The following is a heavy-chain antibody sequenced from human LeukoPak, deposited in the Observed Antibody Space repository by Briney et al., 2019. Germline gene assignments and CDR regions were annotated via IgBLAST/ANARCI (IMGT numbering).Heavy chain of an antibody. CDR3: ARDIGSSWYSGSFDY. Sequence: ASVKVSCTASGGTFSSYAISWVRQAPGQGLEWMGGIIPIFGTANYAQKFQGRVTITADESTSTAYMELSSLRSEDTAVYYCARDIGSSWYSGSFDYWGQGTLVTVSS. D-gene: IGHD6-13*01. J-gene: IGHJ4*02. V-gene: IGHV1-69*13. CDR2: IIPIFGTA. CDR1: GGTFSSYA.